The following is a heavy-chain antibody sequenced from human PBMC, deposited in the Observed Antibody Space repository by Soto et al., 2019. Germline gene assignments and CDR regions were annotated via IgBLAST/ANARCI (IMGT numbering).Heavy chain of an antibody. Sequence: QVQVVESGGGVVQPGRSLRLSCATSGFTFSNYGMHWVRQAPGKGLEWLAVIWHDGKNKYYADSVKGRFTISRDNSKNTLFLQMNSLGDEDTAVYHCARDPGKDEAIDCWGRGTLVTVSS. CDR3: ARDPGKDEAIDC. V-gene: IGHV3-33*01. J-gene: IGHJ4*02. CDR1: GFTFSNYG. CDR2: IWHDGKNK.